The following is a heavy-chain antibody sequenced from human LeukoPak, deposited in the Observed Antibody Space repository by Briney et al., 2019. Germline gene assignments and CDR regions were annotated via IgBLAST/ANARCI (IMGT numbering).Heavy chain of an antibody. J-gene: IGHJ3*02. CDR1: GFTFSSYA. CDR2: ISYDGSNK. Sequence: QLGGSLRLSCAASGFTFSSYAMHWVRQAPGKGLEWVAVISYDGSNKYYADSVKGRFTISRDNSKNTLYLQMNSLRAEDTAVYYCAKVQGLGYCSGGSCRKGVGAFDIWGQGTMVTVSS. CDR3: AKVQGLGYCSGGSCRKGVGAFDI. V-gene: IGHV3-30*04. D-gene: IGHD2-15*01.